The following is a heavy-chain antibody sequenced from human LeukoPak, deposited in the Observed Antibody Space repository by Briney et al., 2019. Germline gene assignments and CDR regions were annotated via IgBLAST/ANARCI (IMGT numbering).Heavy chain of an antibody. CDR1: GGSISSYY. V-gene: IGHV4-59*01. CDR2: IYYSGST. CDR3: ARGGYSSGWYVFDH. D-gene: IGHD6-19*01. Sequence: SETLSLTCTVSGGSISSYYWSWIRQPPGKGLEWIGYIYYSGSTNYNPSLKSRVTISVDTSKNQLSLKLSSVTAADTAVYYCARGGYSSGWYVFDHWGQGTLVTVSS. J-gene: IGHJ4*02.